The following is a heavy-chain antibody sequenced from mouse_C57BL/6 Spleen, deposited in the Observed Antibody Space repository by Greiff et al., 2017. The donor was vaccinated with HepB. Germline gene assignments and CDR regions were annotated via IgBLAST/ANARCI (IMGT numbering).Heavy chain of an antibody. CDR1: GYTFTDYY. D-gene: IGHD4-1*01. Sequence: VQLQQSGPELVKPGASVKISCKASGYTFTDYYMNWVKQSHGKSLEWIGDINPNNGGTSYNQKFKGKATLTVDKSSSTAYMELRSLTSEDSAVYYCARKETGTSDYWGQGTTLTVSS. CDR3: ARKETGTSDY. CDR2: INPNNGGT. J-gene: IGHJ2*01. V-gene: IGHV1-26*01.